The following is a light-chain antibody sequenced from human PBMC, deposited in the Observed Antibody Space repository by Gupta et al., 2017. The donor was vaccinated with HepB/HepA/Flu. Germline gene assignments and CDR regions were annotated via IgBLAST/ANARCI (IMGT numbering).Light chain of an antibody. CDR3: QQSDSTPFT. V-gene: IGKV1-39*01. CDR2: AAS. Sequence: DIQMTQSPSSLYASVGDRVTITCRASQSISSYLNWYQQKPGKAPKLLIYAASSGQSGVPSRFSGSGSVTDFTLTISSLQPEDFATYYCQQSDSTPFTFGPGTKVDIK. CDR1: QSISSY. J-gene: IGKJ3*01.